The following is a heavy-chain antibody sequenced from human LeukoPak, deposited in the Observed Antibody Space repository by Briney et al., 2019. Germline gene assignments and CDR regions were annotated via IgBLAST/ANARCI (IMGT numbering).Heavy chain of an antibody. Sequence: SETLSLTCTVSGDSISTYYWSWIRQPPGRGLEWIGYIYYSGNTNCNPSLKSRVTILVDTSKNQFSLKLSSVAAADTAVYFCARVGSGSFDYWGQGTLVTVSS. V-gene: IGHV4-59*01. D-gene: IGHD6-19*01. J-gene: IGHJ4*02. CDR3: ARVGSGSFDY. CDR2: IYYSGNT. CDR1: GDSISTYY.